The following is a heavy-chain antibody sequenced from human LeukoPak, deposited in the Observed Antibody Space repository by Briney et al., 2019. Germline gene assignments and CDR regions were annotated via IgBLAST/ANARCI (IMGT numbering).Heavy chain of an antibody. CDR3: ASSTVTDAGFDY. D-gene: IGHD4-11*01. J-gene: IGHJ4*02. CDR1: VGPLSNYY. CDR2: IYFSGST. V-gene: IGHV4-59*01. Sequence: ASEPLSLTCTVSVGPLSNYYWSWIPQPPGKARDWIGYIYFSGSTKYNPFLKSQVPISVDTSKNQFPLKVSSVTAADTAVYYCASSTVTDAGFDYWGQGTLVTVSS.